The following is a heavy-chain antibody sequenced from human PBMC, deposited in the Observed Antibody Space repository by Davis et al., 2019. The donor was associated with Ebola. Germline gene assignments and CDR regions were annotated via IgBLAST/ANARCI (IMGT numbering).Heavy chain of an antibody. J-gene: IGHJ5*02. CDR2: IYYSGST. Sequence: SETLSLTCTVSGGSISSYYWGWIRQPPGKGLEWIGYIYYSGSTNYNPSLKSRVTISVDTSKNQFSLKLSSVTAADTAVYYCARFLAAAGTSWFDPWGQGTLVTVSS. CDR1: GGSISSYY. V-gene: IGHV4-59*01. D-gene: IGHD6-13*01. CDR3: ARFLAAAGTSWFDP.